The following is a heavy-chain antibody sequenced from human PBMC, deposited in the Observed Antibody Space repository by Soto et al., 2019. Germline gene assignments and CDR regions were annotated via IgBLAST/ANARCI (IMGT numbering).Heavy chain of an antibody. V-gene: IGHV3-23*01. CDR1: GFNFSNFV. J-gene: IGHJ4*02. CDR3: AKPATYCSGGNCLDY. D-gene: IGHD2-15*01. Sequence: GLSLRRSCSASGFNFSNFVMNWVRPAPRKGLQWVSRMTGSSGNTYYADSVKGRFTISRDNSKNTLYLQMSSLRAEDTAVYYCAKPATYCSGGNCLDYWGQGTLVTVSS. CDR2: MTGSSGNT.